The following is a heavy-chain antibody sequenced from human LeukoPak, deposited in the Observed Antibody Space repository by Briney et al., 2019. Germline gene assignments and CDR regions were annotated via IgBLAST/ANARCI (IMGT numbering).Heavy chain of an antibody. CDR2: IKQDGSEK. CDR3: ARDPAEDSSPPTDY. D-gene: IGHD3-22*01. Sequence: PGGSLRLSCAASGFTFSSYWMSWVRQAPGKGLEGVANIKQDGSEKYYVDSVKGRFTISRDNAKNSLYLQMNSLRAEDTAVYYCARDPAEDSSPPTDYWGQGTLVTVSS. CDR1: GFTFSSYW. J-gene: IGHJ4*02. V-gene: IGHV3-7*01.